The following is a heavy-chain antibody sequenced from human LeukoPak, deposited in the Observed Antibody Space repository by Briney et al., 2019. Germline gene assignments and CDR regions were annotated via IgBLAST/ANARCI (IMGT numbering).Heavy chain of an antibody. CDR2: IYYSGST. Sequence: SGTLSLTCTVSGGSISGGGYYWSRIRQHPGKGLEWIGYIYYSGSTYYNPSLRSRVTISVDTSKNQFSLKLSSVTAADTAVYYCARVYFDAFDIWGQGTMVAVSS. V-gene: IGHV4-31*03. CDR1: GGSISGGGYY. J-gene: IGHJ3*02. D-gene: IGHD2/OR15-2a*01. CDR3: ARVYFDAFDI.